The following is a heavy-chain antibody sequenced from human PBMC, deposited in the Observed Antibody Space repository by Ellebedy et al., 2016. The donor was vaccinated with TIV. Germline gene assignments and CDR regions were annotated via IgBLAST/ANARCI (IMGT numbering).Heavy chain of an antibody. CDR3: ARVRRGSSGLDV. D-gene: IGHD6-25*01. Sequence: ASVKVSCKASGYTFTAYYMHWVRQAPGQGLEWMGWINPGSGGTNFAQKFQGRVTVTRDTSVNTAYMELSRLESDDTAVYYCARVRRGSSGLDVWGQGTTVTVS. CDR1: GYTFTAYY. V-gene: IGHV1-2*02. J-gene: IGHJ6*02. CDR2: INPGSGGT.